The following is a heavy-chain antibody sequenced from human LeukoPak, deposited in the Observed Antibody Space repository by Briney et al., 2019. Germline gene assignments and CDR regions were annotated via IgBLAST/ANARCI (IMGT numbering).Heavy chain of an antibody. CDR2: IYSGGST. Sequence: GGSLRLSCAASGFTVSSNYMSWVRQAPGKGLEWASVIYSGGSTYYADSVKGRFTISRDNSKNTLYLQMNSLRAEDTAVYYCARDALPRYSSGWYKDYWGQGTLVTVSS. CDR1: GFTVSSNY. J-gene: IGHJ4*02. V-gene: IGHV3-53*01. CDR3: ARDALPRYSSGWYKDY. D-gene: IGHD6-19*01.